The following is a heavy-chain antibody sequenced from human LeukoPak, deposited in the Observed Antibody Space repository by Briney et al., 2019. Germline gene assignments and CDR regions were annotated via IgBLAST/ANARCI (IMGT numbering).Heavy chain of an antibody. J-gene: IGHJ4*02. CDR2: INHSGST. CDR3: ARVWYSSSWTIDY. Sequence: RLETLSLTGAVYGGSLSDYYWSWIRQPPGKGLEWIGEINHSGSTNYNPSLKSRVTISVDTSKNQFSLKLSSVTAADTAVYYCARVWYSSSWTIDYWGQGTLVTVSS. CDR1: GGSLSDYY. D-gene: IGHD6-13*01. V-gene: IGHV4-34*01.